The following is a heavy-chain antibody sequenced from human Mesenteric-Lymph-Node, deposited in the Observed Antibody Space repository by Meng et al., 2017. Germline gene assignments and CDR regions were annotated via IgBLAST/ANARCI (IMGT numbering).Heavy chain of an antibody. D-gene: IGHD3-10*01. CDR2: ISSSSTI. J-gene: IGHJ3*02. Sequence: GESLKISCAASGFTFSDYYMNWVRQAPGKGLEWVSSISSSSTIYYADSVKGRFTISRDNAKNSLYLQMNSLRAEDTAVYYCARSRGSGAFDIWGQGTMVTVSS. CDR3: ARSRGSGAFDI. CDR1: GFTFSDYY. V-gene: IGHV3-69-1*01.